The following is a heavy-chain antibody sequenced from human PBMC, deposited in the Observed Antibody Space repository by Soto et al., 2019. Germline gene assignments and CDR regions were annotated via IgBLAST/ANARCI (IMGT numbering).Heavy chain of an antibody. Sequence: GASVKVSCKASGYTFTGYYMHWVRQAPGQGLEWMGWINPNSGGTNYAQKFQGCVTMTRDTSMSTAYMELSSLRSEDTAVYYCARSDYSNTYGMDVWGQGTTVTVSS. CDR2: INPNSGGT. J-gene: IGHJ6*02. V-gene: IGHV1-2*04. D-gene: IGHD4-4*01. CDR1: GYTFTGYY. CDR3: ARSDYSNTYGMDV.